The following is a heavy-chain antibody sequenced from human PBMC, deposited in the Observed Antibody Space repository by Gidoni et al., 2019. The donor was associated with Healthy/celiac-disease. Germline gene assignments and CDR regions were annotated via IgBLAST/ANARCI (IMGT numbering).Heavy chain of an antibody. J-gene: IGHJ3*02. CDR2: IRSKAYGGTT. V-gene: IGHV3-49*03. CDR1: GFTFGDYA. D-gene: IGHD3-22*01. CDR3: TRVLYYYDGSGYYYPAFDI. Sequence: EVQLVESGGGLVQPGRSLSLSCTASGFTFGDYAMSWFRQAPGKGLEGVGFIRSKAYGGTTEYAASVKGRFTISRDDSKSIAYLQMNSLKTEDTAVYYCTRVLYYYDGSGYYYPAFDIWGQGTMVTVSS.